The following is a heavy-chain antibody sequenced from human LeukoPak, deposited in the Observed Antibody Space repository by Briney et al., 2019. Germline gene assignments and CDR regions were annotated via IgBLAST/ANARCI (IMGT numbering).Heavy chain of an antibody. CDR2: IYYSGST. CDR1: GGSISSSSYY. CDR3: ARDPVGAIGYGMDV. J-gene: IGHJ6*02. V-gene: IGHV4-39*02. Sequence: SETLSLTCTVSGGSISSSSYYWGWIRQPPGKGLEWIGSIYYSGSTYYNPSLKSRVTISVDTSKNQFSLKLSSVTAADTAVYYCARDPVGAIGYGMDVWGQGTTVTVSS. D-gene: IGHD1-26*01.